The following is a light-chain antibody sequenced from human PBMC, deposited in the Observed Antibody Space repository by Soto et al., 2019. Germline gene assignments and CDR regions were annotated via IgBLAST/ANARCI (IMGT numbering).Light chain of an antibody. V-gene: IGLV7-46*01. CDR3: LLSYRGARV. J-gene: IGLJ2*01. Sequence: QAVVTPEPSLSVSPGGTVTLTCGASTGAVTSGHYPFWFQQKPGQAPRTLIYDINNKHSWTPARFSGSLLGGKAALTLSGAQPEDEADYYCLLSYRGARVFGGGTKVTVL. CDR1: TGAVTSGHY. CDR2: DIN.